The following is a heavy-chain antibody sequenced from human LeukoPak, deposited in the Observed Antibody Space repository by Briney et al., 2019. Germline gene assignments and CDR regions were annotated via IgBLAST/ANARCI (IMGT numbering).Heavy chain of an antibody. CDR3: ARDRCTNGVCYTFAY. J-gene: IGHJ4*02. V-gene: IGHV3-48*01. CDR2: ISSSSSTI. Sequence: GGSLRLSCAASGFTFSTYSMSWVRQAPGKGLEWVSYISSSSSTISYPDSVKGRFAISRDNAKNSLYLQMNNLRAEDTAVYYCARDRCTNGVCYTFAYWGQGTLVTVSS. D-gene: IGHD2-8*01. CDR1: GFTFSTYS.